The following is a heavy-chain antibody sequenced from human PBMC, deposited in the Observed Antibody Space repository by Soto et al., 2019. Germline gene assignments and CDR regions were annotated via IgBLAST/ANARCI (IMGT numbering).Heavy chain of an antibody. CDR3: AREVYDILTGYYDDAFDI. D-gene: IGHD3-9*01. V-gene: IGHV4-4*07. CDR1: GGSISSYY. Sequence: KQSQTLSLTCTVSGGSISSYYWSWIRQPAGKGLEWIGRIYTSGSTNYNPSLKSRVTMSVDTSKNQFSLKLSSVTAADTAVYYCAREVYDILTGYYDDAFDIWGQGTMVTVSS. CDR2: IYTSGST. J-gene: IGHJ3*02.